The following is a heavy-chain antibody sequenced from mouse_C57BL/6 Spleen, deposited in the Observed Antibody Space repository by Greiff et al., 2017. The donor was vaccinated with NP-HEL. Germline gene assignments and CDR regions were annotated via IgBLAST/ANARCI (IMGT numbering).Heavy chain of an antibody. CDR2: ISDGGSYT. J-gene: IGHJ3*01. CDR1: GFTFSSYA. D-gene: IGHD1-1*01. Sequence: EVKVVESGGGLVKPGGSLKLSCAASGFTFSSYAMSWVRQTPEKRLEWVATISDGGSYTYYPDNVKGRFTLSRDNAKNNLYLQMSHLQSEDTAMYYCARRPGYYYWFAYWGQGTLVTVSA. V-gene: IGHV5-4*03. CDR3: ARRPGYYYWFAY.